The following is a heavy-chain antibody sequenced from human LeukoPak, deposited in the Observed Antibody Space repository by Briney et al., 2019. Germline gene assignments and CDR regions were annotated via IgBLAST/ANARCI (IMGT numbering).Heavy chain of an antibody. CDR2: IRFDESDK. V-gene: IGHV3-30*02. J-gene: IGHJ5*02. CDR1: GFTFSRFD. Sequence: HPGGSLRLSCEASGFTFSRFDMHWVRQAPGKGLEWVAFIRFDESDKYYADSVKGRFTVSRDNSKNTLYLQMNSLRAEDTAVYYCAKGRGMSSSWYVSGFDPWGQGTLVTVSS. D-gene: IGHD6-13*01. CDR3: AKGRGMSSSWYVSGFDP.